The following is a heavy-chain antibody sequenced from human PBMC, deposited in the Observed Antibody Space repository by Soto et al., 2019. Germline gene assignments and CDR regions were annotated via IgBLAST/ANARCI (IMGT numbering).Heavy chain of an antibody. CDR3: ASGRQYCRSTSCYQYGMDV. J-gene: IGHJ6*02. Sequence: SETLSLTCAVYGGSFRGYYWSWIRQPPGQGLEWIGEINHGGSTNYNPSLKSRVTISVYTPKNQLSLKVRSVTAADTDLYYCASGRQYCRSTSCYQYGMDVWGHRTTVT. D-gene: IGHD2-2*01. CDR1: GGSFRGYY. CDR2: INHGGST. V-gene: IGHV4-34*01.